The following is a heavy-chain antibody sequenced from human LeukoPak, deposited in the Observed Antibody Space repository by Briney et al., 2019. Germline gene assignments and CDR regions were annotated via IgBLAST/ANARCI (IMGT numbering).Heavy chain of an antibody. CDR1: GYTFTSYW. D-gene: IGHD4-23*01. J-gene: IGHJ5*01. CDR3: ARGNVVRGVSWFDS. V-gene: IGHV5-51*01. CDR2: IYPGDSDT. Sequence: GESLKISCQGSGYTFTSYWIGWVRQMPVKGLEWMGSIYPGDSDTKYSPSFQGQVTISVDKSTNTAYLQWKSLKASDTAMYYCARGNVVRGVSWFDSWGQGALVTVSS.